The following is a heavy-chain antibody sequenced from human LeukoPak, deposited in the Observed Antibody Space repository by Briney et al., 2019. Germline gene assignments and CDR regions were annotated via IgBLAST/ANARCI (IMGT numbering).Heavy chain of an antibody. V-gene: IGHV1-46*01. Sequence: GALVRPSCKASGYTFTSYYMNSVPQSARHGLRWRGVMNPSGGSTSYAQKFQRRVTMTRDTSTSTVYMDLSHLRSEDTAVYYCARVFRNGLLWFGESIFDYWGQGTLVTVSS. D-gene: IGHD3-10*01. CDR3: ARVFRNGLLWFGESIFDY. CDR2: MNPSGGST. J-gene: IGHJ4*02. CDR1: GYTFTSYY.